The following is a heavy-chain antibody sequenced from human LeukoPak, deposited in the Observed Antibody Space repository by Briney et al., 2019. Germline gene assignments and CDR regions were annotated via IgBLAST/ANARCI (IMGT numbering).Heavy chain of an antibody. D-gene: IGHD3-3*01. CDR1: GFVFTAYG. CDR2: VSSSDSHT. J-gene: IGHJ4*02. Sequence: GGSLRLSCAASGFVFTAYGMSWVRQAPGKGLEAVAGVSSSDSHTYYGDSVKGRFTISRDKSTNMIYLQMNSLRAEDTAIYYCAKDGEFWSGYLDHWGQGTLVTVSS. V-gene: IGHV3-23*05. CDR3: AKDGEFWSGYLDH.